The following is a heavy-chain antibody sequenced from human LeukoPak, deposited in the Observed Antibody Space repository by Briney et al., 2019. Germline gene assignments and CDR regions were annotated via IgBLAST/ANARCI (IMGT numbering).Heavy chain of an antibody. CDR2: ISAYNGNT. Sequence: ASVKVSCKASGYTFTSYDINWVRQATGQGLEWMGWISAYNGNTNYAQKFQGRVTITRNTSISTAYMELSSLRSEDTAVYYCARGGYSSSWQIFDYWGQGTLVTVSS. J-gene: IGHJ4*02. V-gene: IGHV1-8*03. CDR1: GYTFTSYD. CDR3: ARGGYSSSWQIFDY. D-gene: IGHD6-13*01.